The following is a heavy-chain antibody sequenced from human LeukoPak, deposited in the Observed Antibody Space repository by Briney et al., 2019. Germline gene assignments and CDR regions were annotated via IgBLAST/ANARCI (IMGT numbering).Heavy chain of an antibody. D-gene: IGHD6-19*01. CDR2: IYTSGST. CDR3: AREFTVAGTDMDYYYGMDV. CDR1: GGSFSGYY. V-gene: IGHV4-4*07. Sequence: PSETLSLTCAVYGGSFSGYYWSWIRQPAGKGLEWIGRIYTSGSTNYNPSLKSRVTMSVDTSKNQFSLKLSSVTAADTAVYYCAREFTVAGTDMDYYYGMDVWGQGTTVTVSS. J-gene: IGHJ6*02.